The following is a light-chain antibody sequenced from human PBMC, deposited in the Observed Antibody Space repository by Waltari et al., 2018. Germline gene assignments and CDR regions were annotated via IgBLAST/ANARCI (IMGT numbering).Light chain of an antibody. CDR3: QQYDTYSPLWT. Sequence: DIQMTQSPSTLSASVGDRVPRPCRASQNLSSWLAWYPQKPGKAPKLLTYQAPSLESGVPSRFSGSGSGKEFTLTISSLQPDDFATYYCQQYDTYSPLWTFGQGTKVEIK. J-gene: IGKJ1*01. CDR2: QAP. V-gene: IGKV1-5*03. CDR1: QNLSSW.